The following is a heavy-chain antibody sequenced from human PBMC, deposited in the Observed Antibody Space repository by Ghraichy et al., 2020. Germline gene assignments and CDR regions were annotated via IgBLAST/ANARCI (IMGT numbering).Heavy chain of an antibody. Sequence: GSLRLCCAASGFTFSNYAMNWVRQAPGKGLEWVSGISASGGSIYYADSVKGRFTISRDNSKNTLYLQMNSLRAEDTAVYHCAKDRGLRHGYGMDVWGQGTTVIFSS. CDR2: ISASGGSI. D-gene: IGHD5-12*01. J-gene: IGHJ6*02. V-gene: IGHV3-23*01. CDR3: AKDRGLRHGYGMDV. CDR1: GFTFSNYA.